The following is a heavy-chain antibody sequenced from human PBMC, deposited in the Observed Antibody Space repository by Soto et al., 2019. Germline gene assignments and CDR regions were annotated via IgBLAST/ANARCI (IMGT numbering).Heavy chain of an antibody. Sequence: PGGSLRLSCAASGFTFSAYWMSWVRQAPGKGLEWVANIKQDGSEKYYVDSVKGRFTISRDNPKNSLYLQMNSLRAEDTAFYYWARDLYSSSSVFDSWGQGTLVTVSS. CDR2: IKQDGSEK. D-gene: IGHD6-6*01. V-gene: IGHV3-7*03. J-gene: IGHJ4*02. CDR1: GFTFSAYW. CDR3: ARDLYSSSSVFDS.